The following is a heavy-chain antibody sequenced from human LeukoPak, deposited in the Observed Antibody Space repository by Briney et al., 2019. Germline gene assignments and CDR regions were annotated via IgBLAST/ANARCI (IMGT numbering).Heavy chain of an antibody. D-gene: IGHD3-10*02. Sequence: GGSLRLSCAASGFTFEDYAMFWVRQAPGKGLEWVSYISSSGSTIYYADSVKGRFTISRDNTKNSLYLQMNSLRAEDTAVYYCAELGITMIGGVWGKGTTVTISS. CDR2: ISSSGSTI. CDR1: GFTFEDYA. V-gene: IGHV3-48*03. J-gene: IGHJ6*04. CDR3: AELGITMIGGV.